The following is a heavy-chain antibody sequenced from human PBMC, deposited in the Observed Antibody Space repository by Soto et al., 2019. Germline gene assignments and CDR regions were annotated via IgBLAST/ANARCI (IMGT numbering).Heavy chain of an antibody. V-gene: IGHV4-61*01. CDR2: IHDSGST. Sequence: LSLTFSVSGXSVSSDSSYWSWIRQPPGKGLEWIGYIHDSGSTNYNPSLKSRVSISIETSKNQFSLRLRSVTAADTAVYYCVRTARGWYFDLWGRGTLVTVSS. J-gene: IGHJ2*01. CDR1: GXSVSSDSSY. CDR3: VRTARGWYFDL. D-gene: IGHD5-18*01.